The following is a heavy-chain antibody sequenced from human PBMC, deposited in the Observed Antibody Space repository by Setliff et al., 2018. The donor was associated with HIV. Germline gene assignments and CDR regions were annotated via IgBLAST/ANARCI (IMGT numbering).Heavy chain of an antibody. CDR1: DGSFSSDY. J-gene: IGHJ3*02. V-gene: IGHV4-59*01. D-gene: IGHD6-13*01. CDR2: IYYSGST. CDR3: ARDRIEVIAETPHDVFDI. Sequence: PSETLSLTCTVSDGSFSSDYWTWIRQTPGKGLEWIGYIYYSGSTKYNPSLTSRVTISVDTSKNHFTLKLTSVTAADTAVYFCARDRIEVIAETPHDVFDIWGRGTMVTVSS.